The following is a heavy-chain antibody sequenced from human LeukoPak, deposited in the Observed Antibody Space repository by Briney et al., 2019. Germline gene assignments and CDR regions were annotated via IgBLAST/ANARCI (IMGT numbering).Heavy chain of an antibody. CDR1: GFTFSSYW. D-gene: IGHD1-26*01. CDR2: IKQDGSEK. Sequence: PGGSLRLSCAASGFTFSSYWMSWVRQAPGKGLEWVANIKQDGSEKYYVDSVKGRFTISRDNAKNSLYLQMNSLRAEDTAVYYCARDRAWEVGATRAHQDYWGQGTLVTVSS. CDR3: ARDRAWEVGATRAHQDY. J-gene: IGHJ4*02. V-gene: IGHV3-7*01.